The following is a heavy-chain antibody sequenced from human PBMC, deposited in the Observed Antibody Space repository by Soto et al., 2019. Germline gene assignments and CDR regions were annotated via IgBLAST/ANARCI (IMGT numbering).Heavy chain of an antibody. CDR2: IISSSSYI. CDR1: GYTFSSYS. D-gene: IGHD3-3*01. V-gene: IGHV3-21*01. J-gene: IGHJ6*02. CDR3: ARAGDGTFWSGYYPVVYYGMDV. Sequence: GGSLRLSCAASGYTFSSYSMNWVRQAPGKGLEWVSSIISSSSYIYYADSVKGRFTISRDNAKNSLYLQMNSLRAEDTAVYYCARAGDGTFWSGYYPVVYYGMDVWGQGTTVTVSS.